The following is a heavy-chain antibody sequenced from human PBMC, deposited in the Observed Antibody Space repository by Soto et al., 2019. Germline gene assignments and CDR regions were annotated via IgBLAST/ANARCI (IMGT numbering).Heavy chain of an antibody. D-gene: IGHD3-10*01. CDR3: ARDYYYGSGNYYRADYYHYGMDV. V-gene: IGHV3-53*01. CDR1: GFTVTSYY. CDR2: IYTGGNT. J-gene: IGHJ6*02. Sequence: PGGSLRLSCAASGFTVTSYYMSWVRQAPGKGLEWVSLIYTGGNTNYADSVKGRFTIPRDNSKNTLYLQMNSLRAEDTAVYYCARDYYYGSGNYYRADYYHYGMDVWGQGTTVTVSS.